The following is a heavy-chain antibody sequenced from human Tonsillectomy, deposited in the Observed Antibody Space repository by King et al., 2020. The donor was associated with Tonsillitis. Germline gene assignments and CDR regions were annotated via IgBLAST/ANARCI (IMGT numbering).Heavy chain of an antibody. CDR3: GTPYPGIYVGALRH. CDR1: GFAFKTFG. D-gene: IGHD4-23*01. Sequence: QVRLVASGGGVVQPGRSLRLSCAASGFAFKTFGMYWLRQSPGKGLEWVALISNDGSQKHYTNSVRGRFIVSRDNFRSTLYLEMNSLRPDDSGVYFCGTPYPGIYVGALRHWGHGTVVTVSS. J-gene: IGHJ4*01. V-gene: IGHV3-30*03. CDR2: ISNDGSQK.